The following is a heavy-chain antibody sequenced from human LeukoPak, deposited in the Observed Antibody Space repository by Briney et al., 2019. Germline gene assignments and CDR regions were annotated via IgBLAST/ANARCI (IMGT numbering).Heavy chain of an antibody. CDR3: ARGRDIVVVVAAFGDAFDI. D-gene: IGHD2-15*01. V-gene: IGHV3-30-3*01. Sequence: PGGSLRLSCAASGFTFSSYAMHWVRQAPGKGLEWVAVISYDGSNKYYADSVKGRFTISRDNSKNTLYLQMNSLRAEDTAVYYCARGRDIVVVVAAFGDAFDIWGQGTMVTVSS. J-gene: IGHJ3*02. CDR1: GFTFSSYA. CDR2: ISYDGSNK.